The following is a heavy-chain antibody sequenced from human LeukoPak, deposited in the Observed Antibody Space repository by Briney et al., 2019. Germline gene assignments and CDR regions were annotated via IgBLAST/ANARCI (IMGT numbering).Heavy chain of an antibody. J-gene: IGHJ4*02. D-gene: IGHD3-22*01. CDR3: TRDRGGYYDSSGYLDY. V-gene: IGHV3-49*04. CDR2: IRSNAYGGTT. Sequence: GGSLRLSCTASGFTFGDYAMSWVRQAPGKGLEWVGFIRSNAYGGTTEYAASVKGRFTISRDDSKSIAYLQMNSLKTEDTAVYYCTRDRGGYYDSSGYLDYWGQGTLVTVSS. CDR1: GFTFGDYA.